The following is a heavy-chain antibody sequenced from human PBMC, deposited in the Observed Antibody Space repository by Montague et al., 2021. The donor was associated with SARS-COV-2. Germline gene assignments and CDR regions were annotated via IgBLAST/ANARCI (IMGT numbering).Heavy chain of an antibody. CDR3: ARILVAAAGSPFDP. CDR2: IDWDDDK. D-gene: IGHD6-13*01. CDR1: GFSLSTSGTC. Sequence: PALVKPTQTLTLTCTFSGFSLSTSGTCVSWIRQPPGKALEWLARIDWDDDKYYSTSLKTRLTISKDTSKNQVVLTMTNIDPVDTATYYCARILVAAAGSPFDPWGQGTLVTVSS. J-gene: IGHJ5*02. V-gene: IGHV2-70*11.